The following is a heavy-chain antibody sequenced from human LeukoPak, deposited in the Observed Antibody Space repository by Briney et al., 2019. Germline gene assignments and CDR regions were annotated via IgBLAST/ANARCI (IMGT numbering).Heavy chain of an antibody. V-gene: IGHV4-39*01. D-gene: IGHD1-26*01. CDR3: ARRGGSGRAFDY. CDR2: IYYTGST. CDR1: GASISGGTYY. J-gene: IGHJ4*02. Sequence: PSETLSLTCSVSGASISGGTYYWGWLRQPPGKGLEWIGSIYYTGSTYDNPSLKSRVTISVDTSKNQFSLKLGSVTAADTAVYYCARRGGSGRAFDYWGQGTLVTVSS.